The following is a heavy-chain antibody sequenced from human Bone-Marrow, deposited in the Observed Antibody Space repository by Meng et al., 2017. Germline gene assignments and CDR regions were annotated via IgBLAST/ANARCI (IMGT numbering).Heavy chain of an antibody. CDR2: ISSSSSTI. D-gene: IGHD3-10*01. J-gene: IGHJ4*02. Sequence: GGSLRLSCAASGFTFSSYSMNWVRQAPGKGLEWVSSISSSSSTIYYADSVKGRFTISRDDAKNSLYLQMNSLRAEDTAVYYCARDLWYYGSGSYQQVDYWGQGTLVTVSS. CDR1: GFTFSSYS. CDR3: ARDLWYYGSGSYQQVDY. V-gene: IGHV3-48*04.